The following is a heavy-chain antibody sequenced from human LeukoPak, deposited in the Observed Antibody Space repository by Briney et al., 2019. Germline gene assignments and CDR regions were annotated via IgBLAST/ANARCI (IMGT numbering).Heavy chain of an antibody. CDR1: GYTFTTYY. V-gene: IGHV1-46*01. CDR3: AREEGAAAGIYYYSYYGMDV. D-gene: IGHD6-13*01. Sequence: GASVKVSCKAFGYTFTTYYVRWVRQAPGQGLEWMGTINPSGGSTSYAQKFQGRVTMTRDTSASTLYMELSSLRSEDTAVYYCAREEGAAAGIYYYSYYGMDVWGQGTTVTVSS. J-gene: IGHJ6*02. CDR2: INPSGGST.